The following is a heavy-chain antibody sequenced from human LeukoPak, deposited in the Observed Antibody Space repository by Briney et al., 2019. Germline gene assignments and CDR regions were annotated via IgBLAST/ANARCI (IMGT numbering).Heavy chain of an antibody. D-gene: IGHD6-19*01. CDR1: GFTFSSYW. Sequence: GGSLRLSCEASGFTFSSYWMHWVRQAPGKGLVWVSRINSDGRTTSYADSVKGRFTISRDNAKNTLYLQMNSLRAEDTAVYYCAKDLHSSGWYEGIWGQGTMVTVSS. CDR3: AKDLHSSGWYEGI. CDR2: INSDGRTT. J-gene: IGHJ3*02. V-gene: IGHV3-74*01.